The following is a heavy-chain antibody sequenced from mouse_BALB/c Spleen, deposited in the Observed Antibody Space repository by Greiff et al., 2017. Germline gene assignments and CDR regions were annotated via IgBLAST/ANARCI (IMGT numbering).Heavy chain of an antibody. D-gene: IGHD1-1*01. CDR3: ARWITTSTLGSMDY. J-gene: IGHJ4*01. CDR1: GFTFSSFG. V-gene: IGHV5-17*02. Sequence: EVQLVESGGGLVQPGGSRKLSCAASGFTFSSFGLHWVRQSPEKGLEWVAYISSGSSTIYYADTVQVRFIISRDNPKNTLFLQMTSLRSEDTTMYYCARWITTSTLGSMDYWGQGTSVTVSS. CDR2: ISSGSSTI.